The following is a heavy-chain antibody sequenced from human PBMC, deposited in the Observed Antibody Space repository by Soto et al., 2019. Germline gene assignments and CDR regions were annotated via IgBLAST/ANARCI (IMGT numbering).Heavy chain of an antibody. J-gene: IGHJ6*03. CDR2: ISAYNGNT. CDR1: GYTFTSYG. V-gene: IGHV1-18*01. CDR3: ARDLPVPAAMPGGYYYYYMDV. Sequence: QVQLVQSGAEVKKPGASVKVSCKASGYTFTSYGISWVRQAPGQGLEWMGWISAYNGNTNYAQKLQGRVTMTTDTSTSTAYMELRSLRSDDTAVYYCARDLPVPAAMPGGYYYYYMDVWGKGTTVTVSS. D-gene: IGHD2-2*01.